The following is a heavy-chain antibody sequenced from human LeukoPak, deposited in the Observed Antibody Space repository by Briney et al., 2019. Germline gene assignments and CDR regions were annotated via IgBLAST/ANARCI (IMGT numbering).Heavy chain of an antibody. D-gene: IGHD2-15*01. Sequence: RAGGSLRLSCAASGFTFSSYSMNWVRQAPGKGLEWVSSISSSSSYIYYADSVKGRFTISRDNAKNSLYLQMNSLRAEDTAVYYCAKDVVPVRQDAFDIWGQGTMVTVSS. J-gene: IGHJ3*02. V-gene: IGHV3-21*01. CDR1: GFTFSSYS. CDR3: AKDVVPVRQDAFDI. CDR2: ISSSSSYI.